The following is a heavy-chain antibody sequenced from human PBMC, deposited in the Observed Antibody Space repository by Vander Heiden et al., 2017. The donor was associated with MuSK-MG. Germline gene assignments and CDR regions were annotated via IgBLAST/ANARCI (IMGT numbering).Heavy chain of an antibody. CDR2: IYPGDSDT. D-gene: IGHD6-19*01. CDR3: ARHRTANSGWYSDIDY. V-gene: IGHV5-51*01. Sequence: EVQRVQSGAEVKKPGESLKISCKGSGYSFTSYWIGWVRQMPGKGLEWMGIIYPGDSDTRYSPSFQGQVTISADKSISTADLKWSSMKASETALYYCARHRTANSGWYSDIDYWGHGSLVTVSS. J-gene: IGHJ4*01. CDR1: GYSFTSYW.